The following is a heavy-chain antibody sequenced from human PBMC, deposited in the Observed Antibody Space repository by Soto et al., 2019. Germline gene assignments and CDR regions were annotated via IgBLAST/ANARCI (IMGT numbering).Heavy chain of an antibody. V-gene: IGHV3-33*01. J-gene: IGHJ3*01. CDR1: GFIFSGKG. CDR2: IWYDGSIK. CDR3: ARDGRDSVFDL. D-gene: IGHD2-21*02. Sequence: QVQLVESGGGVVQPGGSLRLSCAASGFIFSGKGIHWVRQAPGKGLEWVAFIWYDGSIKYYADSVKGRFSISRDNSKNMVWLQVNSLRGEVTAIYYCARDGRDSVFDLWSQGTMVTVSS.